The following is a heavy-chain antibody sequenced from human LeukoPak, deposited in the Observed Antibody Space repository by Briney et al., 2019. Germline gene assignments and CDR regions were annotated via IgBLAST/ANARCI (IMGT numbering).Heavy chain of an antibody. CDR1: GFTFRRYI. CDR3: AELGITMIGGV. CDR2: ISSSSSYI. J-gene: IGHJ6*04. V-gene: IGHV3-21*01. D-gene: IGHD3-10*02. Sequence: NPGGSLRLSCAASGFTFRRYIMNWVRQAPGKGLEWVSSISSSSSYIYYADSVKGRFTISRDNAKNSLYLQMNSLRAEDTAVYYCAELGITMIGGVWGKGTTVTISS.